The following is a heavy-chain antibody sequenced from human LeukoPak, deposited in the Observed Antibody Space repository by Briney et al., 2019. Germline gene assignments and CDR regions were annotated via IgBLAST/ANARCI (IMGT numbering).Heavy chain of an antibody. J-gene: IGHJ4*02. V-gene: IGHV3-53*01. CDR3: AKEAPHTAVLIALPEWNYIDS. CDR1: GFTVSSNY. Sequence: GGSLRLSCAASGFTVSSNYLTWVRQAPGKGLEWVSIIYSGGNTYYADSIKGRFTISRDNSKNTLYLQMNSLRAEDTAVYYCAKEAPHTAVLIALPEWNYIDSWGRGILVSVSS. CDR2: IYSGGNT. D-gene: IGHD2-21*01.